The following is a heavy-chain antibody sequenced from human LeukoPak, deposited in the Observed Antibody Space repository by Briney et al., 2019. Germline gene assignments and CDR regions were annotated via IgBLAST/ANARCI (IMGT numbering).Heavy chain of an antibody. V-gene: IGHV3-23*01. Sequence: GGSLRLSCAASGFTFSSYAMSWVRQAPGKGLEGGSAISGSGGSTYYADSVKGRFTISRDNSKNTLYLQMNSLRAEDTAVYYCAKGGITMVRGVKRHIPNWFDPWGQGPLVTVSS. CDR3: AKGGITMVRGVKRHIPNWFDP. CDR2: ISGSGGST. D-gene: IGHD3-10*01. CDR1: GFTFSSYA. J-gene: IGHJ5*02.